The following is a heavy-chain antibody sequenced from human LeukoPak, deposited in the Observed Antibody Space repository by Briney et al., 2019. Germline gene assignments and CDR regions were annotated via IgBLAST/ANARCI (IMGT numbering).Heavy chain of an antibody. Sequence: SETLSLTCTVSGGSISSYYWSWIRQPPGKGLGWIGYIYYTGSTDYSPSLKSRVTISVDTSKNQFSLKVSSVTAADTAVYYCARMGAIAGASANPDYWGQGTLVTVSS. CDR3: ARMGAIAGASANPDY. V-gene: IGHV4-59*01. J-gene: IGHJ4*02. CDR2: IYYTGST. CDR1: GGSISSYY. D-gene: IGHD4/OR15-4a*01.